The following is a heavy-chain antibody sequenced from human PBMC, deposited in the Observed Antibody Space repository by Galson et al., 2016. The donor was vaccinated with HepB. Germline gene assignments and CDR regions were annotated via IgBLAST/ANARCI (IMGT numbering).Heavy chain of an antibody. CDR3: AREGPYYYDGSGHFGAFDV. V-gene: IGHV3-74*01. J-gene: IGHJ3*01. CDR1: GVTFSNYW. Sequence: SLRLSCAASGVTFSNYWINWIRQAPGKGLLWVSRVYSDGRMSTHADSVKGRFTISRDSAKTTFYLQMNSLRVDDTAVYYCAREGPYYYDGSGHFGAFDVWGQGTMVTV. D-gene: IGHD3-22*01. CDR2: VYSDGRMS.